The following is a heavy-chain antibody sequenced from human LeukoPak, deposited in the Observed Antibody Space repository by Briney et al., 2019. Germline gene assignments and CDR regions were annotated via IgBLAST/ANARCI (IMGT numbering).Heavy chain of an antibody. D-gene: IGHD1-26*01. Sequence: PGGSLRLSCAASGFTFSSYGMHWVRQAPGKGLEWVAFIRYDGSNKYYADSVKGRFTISRDNSKNTLYLQMNSLRAEDTAVYYCAKVFSRWGDVSYWGQGTLVTVSS. J-gene: IGHJ4*02. CDR1: GFTFSSYG. CDR3: AKVFSRWGDVSY. V-gene: IGHV3-30*02. CDR2: IRYDGSNK.